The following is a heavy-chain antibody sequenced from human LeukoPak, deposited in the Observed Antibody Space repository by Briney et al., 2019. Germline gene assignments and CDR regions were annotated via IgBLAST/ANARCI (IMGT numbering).Heavy chain of an antibody. J-gene: IGHJ4*02. CDR1: GGSISGYY. CDR3: TRHDCTGGRCYADFDY. Sequence: TPSETLSLTCTVSGGSISGYYWSWIRQPPGKALQWIGYIHYGGNTDYNPSLKSRITISLDMSKNQFSLQLNSVTAADTAVYYCTRHDCTGGRCYADFDYWGQGTLVTVSS. V-gene: IGHV4-59*08. CDR2: IHYGGNT. D-gene: IGHD2-15*01.